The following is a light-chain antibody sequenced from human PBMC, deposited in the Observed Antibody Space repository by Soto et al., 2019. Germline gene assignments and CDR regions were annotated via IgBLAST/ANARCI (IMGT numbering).Light chain of an antibody. V-gene: IGKV3-15*01. CDR1: QSVSSN. Sequence: EIVMTQSPATLSVYPGERAPLSCRASQSVSSNLAWYQEKPGQAPRLPIYGASTRATGIPARFSGSGSGTEFTLTISSLQSEDFAVYYCQQYNNWPPLFGGGTKVDIK. J-gene: IGKJ4*01. CDR3: QQYNNWPPL. CDR2: GAS.